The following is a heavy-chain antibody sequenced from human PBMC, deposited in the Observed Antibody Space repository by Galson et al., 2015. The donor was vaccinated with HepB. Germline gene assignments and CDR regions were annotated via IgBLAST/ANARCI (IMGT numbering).Heavy chain of an antibody. V-gene: IGHV1-69*13. D-gene: IGHD3-22*01. Sequence: SVKVSCKASGGALSSYAISWVRQAPGQGLEWMGGIIPIFGTANYAQKFQGRVTITADESTSTAYMELSSLRSEDTAVYYCARRITYYYDSSGYYSVVWFDPWGQGTLVTVSS. CDR1: GGALSSYA. CDR3: ARRITYYYDSSGYYSVVWFDP. CDR2: IIPIFGTA. J-gene: IGHJ5*02.